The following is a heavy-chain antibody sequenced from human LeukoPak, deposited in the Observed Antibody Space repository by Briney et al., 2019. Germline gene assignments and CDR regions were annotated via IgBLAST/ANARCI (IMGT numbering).Heavy chain of an antibody. CDR3: ARATAENDY. Sequence: GASVTVSFKASAYTFTFYYMHWVRQAPGQGLEWMGWINPKSGGTNYLHKFQGRVTMTRDTSISTAYMELSRLRSDDTAVYYCARATAENDYWGQGTLVTVSS. CDR2: INPKSGGT. V-gene: IGHV1-2*02. D-gene: IGHD1-14*01. J-gene: IGHJ4*02. CDR1: AYTFTFYY.